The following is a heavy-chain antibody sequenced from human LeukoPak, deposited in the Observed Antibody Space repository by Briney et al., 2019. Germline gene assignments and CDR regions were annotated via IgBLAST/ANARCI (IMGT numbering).Heavy chain of an antibody. CDR2: LYDAGST. Sequence: PGGSLRLSCAASGFTVSSYYMTWVRQAPGKGLEWVSILYDAGSTYYADSVKGRFSISRDSSRNTLFLQMNSLRAVDTAVYYCLMEVGSGSAMGIWGQGTMVTVSS. V-gene: IGHV3-66*01. D-gene: IGHD3-10*01. CDR3: LMEVGSGSAMGI. CDR1: GFTVSSYY. J-gene: IGHJ3*02.